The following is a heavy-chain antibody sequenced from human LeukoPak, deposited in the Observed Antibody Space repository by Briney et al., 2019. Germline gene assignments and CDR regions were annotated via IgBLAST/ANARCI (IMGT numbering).Heavy chain of an antibody. Sequence: ASVNVSCNASGYTYTGYFLHWVRHAPGQGLEWMGYFNANSGGTNYAQKFQGRVTMTRDLSINTAYMELSRLRSDDTAVYYCARVLSPGKQQPWGYWGQGTLVTVSS. CDR3: ARVLSPGKQQPWGY. CDR2: FNANSGGT. CDR1: GYTYTGYF. D-gene: IGHD6-13*01. V-gene: IGHV1-2*02. J-gene: IGHJ4*02.